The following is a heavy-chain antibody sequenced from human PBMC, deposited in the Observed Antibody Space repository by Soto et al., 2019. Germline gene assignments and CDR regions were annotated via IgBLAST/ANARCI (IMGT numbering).Heavy chain of an antibody. CDR2: ISYDGSNK. CDR3: AKGTFRKYYFDY. J-gene: IGHJ4*02. V-gene: IGHV3-30*18. Sequence: HPGGSLRLSCAASGFTFSSYGMHWVRQAPGKGLEWVAVISYDGSNKYYADSVKGRFTISRDNSKNTLYLQMNSLRAEDTAVYYCAKGTFRKYYFDYWGQGTLVTVSS. D-gene: IGHD3-16*01. CDR1: GFTFSSYG.